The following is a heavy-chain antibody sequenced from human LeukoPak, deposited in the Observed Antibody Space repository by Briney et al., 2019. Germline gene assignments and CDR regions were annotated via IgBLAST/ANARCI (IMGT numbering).Heavy chain of an antibody. D-gene: IGHD2-2*01. J-gene: IGHJ5*02. Sequence: PSGTLSLTCAVSGGSISSNNWWGWVRQPPGKGLEWIGEIYHSGSTNYNPSLKSRVTISVDTSKNQFSLKLSSVTAADTAVYYCARSQQYPNWFDPWGQGTLVTVSS. CDR3: ARSQQYPNWFDP. V-gene: IGHV4-4*02. CDR1: GGSISSNNW. CDR2: IYHSGST.